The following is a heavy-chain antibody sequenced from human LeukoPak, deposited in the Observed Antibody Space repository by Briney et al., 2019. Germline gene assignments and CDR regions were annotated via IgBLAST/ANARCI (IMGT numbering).Heavy chain of an antibody. J-gene: IGHJ3*02. CDR3: ARDSLHRLYYDSSGYYRNAFDI. CDR2: ISGYNGHP. V-gene: IGHV1-18*01. CDR1: GYIFTNYG. D-gene: IGHD3-22*01. Sequence: ASVKVSCKASGYIFTNYGINWVRQAPGQGLEWMGWISGYNGHPNHRQKYQGRVIMTRDTSTNIAYMELRSLRSDDTAVYYCARDSLHRLYYDSSGYYRNAFDIWGQGTMVTVSS.